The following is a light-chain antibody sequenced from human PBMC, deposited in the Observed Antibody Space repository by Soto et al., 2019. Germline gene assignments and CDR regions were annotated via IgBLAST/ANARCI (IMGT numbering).Light chain of an antibody. CDR1: QSINSH. CDR3: QQSDKSPQT. V-gene: IGKV1-39*01. J-gene: IGKJ4*01. CDR2: GAS. Sequence: DIQMTQSPSSLSASVGDRVTITCRASQSINSHLNWYQQRPGKAPKLLISGASSLQSGGTSRFSGSGSGTDFTLAIRTLEPEDFATYYCQQSDKSPQTFGGGTKIEIK.